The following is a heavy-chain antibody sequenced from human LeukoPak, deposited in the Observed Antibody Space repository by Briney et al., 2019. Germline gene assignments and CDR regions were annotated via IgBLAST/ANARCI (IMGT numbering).Heavy chain of an antibody. V-gene: IGHV1-8*01. CDR3: ARAERYFDWLLYYFDY. J-gene: IGHJ4*02. CDR1: GYTFTSYD. D-gene: IGHD3-9*01. Sequence: VASVTVSCKASGYTFTSYDINWVRQAPGQGLEWMGWMNPNSGNTGYAQKFQGRVTMTRNTSISTAYMELSSLRSEDTAVYYCARAERYFDWLLYYFDYWGQGTLVTVSS. CDR2: MNPNSGNT.